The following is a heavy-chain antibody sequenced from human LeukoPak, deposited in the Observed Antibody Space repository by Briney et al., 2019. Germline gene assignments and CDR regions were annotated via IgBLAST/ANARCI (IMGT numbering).Heavy chain of an antibody. V-gene: IGHV4-39*07. J-gene: IGHJ4*02. Sequence: SETLSLTCTVSGDSISSSTYYWGWIRQPPGKGLEWIGIIYYSGSTYYNSSLKSRVSISVDTSKNQFSLKLTSVTAADTAVYYCARVPPDYFDYRGQGTLVTVSS. CDR2: IYYSGST. CDR3: ARVPPDYFDY. CDR1: GDSISSSTYY.